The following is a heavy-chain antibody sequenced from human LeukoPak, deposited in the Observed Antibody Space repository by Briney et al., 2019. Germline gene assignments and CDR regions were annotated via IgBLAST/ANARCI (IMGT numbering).Heavy chain of an antibody. V-gene: IGHV3-33*01. CDR3: ARIGYSTSWANFDY. CDR1: GFTFRNYG. CDR2: IRTDGGEK. D-gene: IGHD6-13*01. J-gene: IGHJ4*02. Sequence: GTSLRLSCAASGFTFRNYGMHWVRQAPGKGLEWVASIRTDGGEKYHADSVQGRFSISRDNSKNTLYLQMDSLRAEDTALYYCARIGYSTSWANFDYWAQGTLDTVSS.